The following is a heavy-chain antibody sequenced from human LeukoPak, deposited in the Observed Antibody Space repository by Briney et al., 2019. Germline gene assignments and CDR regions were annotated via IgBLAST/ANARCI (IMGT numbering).Heavy chain of an antibody. CDR1: GGSFSGYY. Sequence: SETLSLTCAVYGGSFSGYYWSWIRQPPGKGLEWIGEINHSGSTNYNPSLKSRVTISVDTSKNQFSLKLSSVTAADTAVYYCARAGTRPPYNYVLGSYRLDYYLDYWGQGTLVTVSS. V-gene: IGHV4-34*01. D-gene: IGHD3-16*02. J-gene: IGHJ4*02. CDR2: INHSGST. CDR3: ARAGTRPPYNYVLGSYRLDYYLDY.